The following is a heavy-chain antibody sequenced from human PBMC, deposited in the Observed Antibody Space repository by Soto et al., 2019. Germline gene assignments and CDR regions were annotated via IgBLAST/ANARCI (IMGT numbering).Heavy chain of an antibody. J-gene: IGHJ4*02. CDR3: ARRKGDNYDSSGYHYYFDY. CDR2: INPNSGGT. CDR1: GYTFTDYY. D-gene: IGHD3-22*01. V-gene: IGHV1-2*02. Sequence: QVQLVQSGAAVKKPGASVKVSCKASGYTFTDYYVHWVRQAPGQGLEWMGWINPNSGGTKYAQKVQGRVTMTRDTSISTDYMELSRRKYDDAAVYYGARRKGDNYDSSGYHYYFDYWGQGTLVTVSS.